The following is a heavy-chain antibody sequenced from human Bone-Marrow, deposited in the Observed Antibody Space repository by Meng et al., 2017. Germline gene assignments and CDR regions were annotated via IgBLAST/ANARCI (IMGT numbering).Heavy chain of an antibody. CDR3: ARVEGSHDYGDYVRYYYGVDV. Sequence: SVKVSCKASGGTFSSYAISWVRQAPGQGLEWMGGIIPIFGTANYAQKFQGRVTITADESTSTAYMELSSLRSEDTAVYYCARVEGSHDYGDYVRYYYGVDVWGQGTTVTVSS. J-gene: IGHJ6*02. CDR2: IIPIFGTA. V-gene: IGHV1-69*13. CDR1: GGTFSSYA. D-gene: IGHD4-17*01.